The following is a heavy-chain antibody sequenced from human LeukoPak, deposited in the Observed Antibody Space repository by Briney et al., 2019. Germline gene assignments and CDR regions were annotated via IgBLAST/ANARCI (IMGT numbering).Heavy chain of an antibody. Sequence: GGSLRLSCAASGFTFSSYSMNWVRQAPGKGLEWVSSISSLRSYIYYADSVKGRFTISRDNAKNSLYLQLNRLSAEHQAVYYCARDRTERYVSSGSRRYGMDVWGQGATVTVSS. J-gene: IGHJ6*02. CDR3: ARDRTERYVSSGSRRYGMDV. D-gene: IGHD3-22*01. CDR1: GFTFSSYS. CDR2: ISSLRSYI. V-gene: IGHV3-21*01.